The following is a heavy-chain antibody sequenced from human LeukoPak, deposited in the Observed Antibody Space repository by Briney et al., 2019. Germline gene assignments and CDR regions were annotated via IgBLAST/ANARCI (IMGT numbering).Heavy chain of an antibody. V-gene: IGHV1-2*02. D-gene: IGHD1-26*01. CDR1: GYTFTGYY. CDR3: ARLYSGSYYSDP. CDR2: INPNSGGT. J-gene: IGHJ5*02. Sequence: ASVKVSCKASGYTFTGYYMHWVRQAPGQGLEWMGWINPNSGGTNYAQKFQGRVTMTRDTSISTAYMELSRLRSDDTAVYYCARLYSGSYYSDPWGQGTLVTVSS.